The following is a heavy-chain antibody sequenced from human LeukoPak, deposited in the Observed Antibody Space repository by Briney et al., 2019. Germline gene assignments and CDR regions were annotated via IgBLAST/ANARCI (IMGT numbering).Heavy chain of an antibody. V-gene: IGHV3-43*02. D-gene: IGHD3-10*01. J-gene: IGHJ6*02. CDR2: ISGDGGST. CDR3: ANGELLSRYGMDV. CDR1: VFTFDDYA. Sequence: GGSLRLSCAAAVFTFDDYAIHWVRQAPGKGLEWVSLISGDGGSTYYADSVKRRFTISRDNSKNSLSLQMNSLRTEHTALYYCANGELLSRYGMDVWGQGTTVTVSS.